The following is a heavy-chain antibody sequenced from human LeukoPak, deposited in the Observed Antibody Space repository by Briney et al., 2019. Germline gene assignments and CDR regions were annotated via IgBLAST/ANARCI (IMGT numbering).Heavy chain of an antibody. Sequence: GGSLRLSCAASGFTFSGYAMHWVRQAPGKGLEWVAVISYDGSNKYYADSVKGRFTISRDNSKNTLYLQMNSLRAEDTAVYYCAREGYYYYYMDVWAKGPRSPSP. J-gene: IGHJ6*03. CDR1: GFTFSGYA. CDR2: ISYDGSNK. V-gene: IGHV3-30*04. CDR3: AREGYYYYYMDV.